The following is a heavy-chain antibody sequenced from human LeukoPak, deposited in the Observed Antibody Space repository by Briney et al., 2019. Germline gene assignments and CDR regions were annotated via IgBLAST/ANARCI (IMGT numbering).Heavy chain of an antibody. D-gene: IGHD4-11*01. Sequence: SVKVSCKASGGTFSSYAISWVRQAPGQGLEWMGRIIPILGIANYAQKFQGRVTITADKSTSTAYMELSSLRSEDTAVYYCAGDKAVTTEVTQYFQHWGQGTLVTVSS. J-gene: IGHJ1*01. V-gene: IGHV1-69*04. CDR2: IIPILGIA. CDR3: AGDKAVTTEVTQYFQH. CDR1: GGTFSSYA.